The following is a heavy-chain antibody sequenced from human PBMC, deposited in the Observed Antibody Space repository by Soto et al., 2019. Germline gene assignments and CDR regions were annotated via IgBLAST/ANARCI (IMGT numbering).Heavy chain of an antibody. CDR2: MNPNSGNT. D-gene: IGHD6-6*01. J-gene: IGHJ4*02. CDR1: GYTFTSYG. Sequence: ASVKVSCKASGYTFTSYGISWVRQAPGQGLEWMGWMNPNSGNTGYAQKFQGRVTMTRNTSISTAYMELSSLRSEDTAVYYCARGWSSSSIKGDFDYWGQGTLVTVSS. V-gene: IGHV1-8*02. CDR3: ARGWSSSSIKGDFDY.